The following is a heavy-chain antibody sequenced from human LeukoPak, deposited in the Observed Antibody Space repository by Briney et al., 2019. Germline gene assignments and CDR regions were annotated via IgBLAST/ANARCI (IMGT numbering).Heavy chain of an antibody. J-gene: IGHJ6*02. CDR3: TRDASGDTSSGARMDV. D-gene: IGHD1-26*01. V-gene: IGHV3-7*05. CDR2: IKPDGSEK. CDR1: AFTFRTYW. Sequence: GGSLRLSCAASAFTFRTYWMSWVRQAPGKGLEWVAMIKPDGSEKYYVDSVKGLFTIYRDNAKNSLYLQRTSLRAEDTAVYYSTRDASGDTSSGARMDVWGQGTTVTVS.